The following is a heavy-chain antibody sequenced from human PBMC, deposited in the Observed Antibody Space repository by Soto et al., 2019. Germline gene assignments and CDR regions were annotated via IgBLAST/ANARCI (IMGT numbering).Heavy chain of an antibody. CDR2: IYSGGYT. V-gene: IGHV3-53*01. J-gene: IGHJ4*02. Sequence: EVQLVESGGGLIQPGGSLRLSCAVSGFTVSNNYMSWVRQAPGKGLEGVSVIYSGGYTAYGDSVKGRFTISRDNSKNTQTPQLNSLRPDAPAVFYWPTRPGGVGYWGQGTLLTVSS. D-gene: IGHD1-26*01. CDR1: GFTVSNNY. CDR3: PTRPGGVGY.